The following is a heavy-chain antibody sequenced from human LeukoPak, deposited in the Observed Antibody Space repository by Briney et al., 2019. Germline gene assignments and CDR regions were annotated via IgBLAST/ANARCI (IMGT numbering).Heavy chain of an antibody. CDR1: GGSINSDS. Sequence: SETLSLTCAVSGGSINSDSWSWIRQPPGKGLEWVGYIFHGGSTYSNPSLKSRVTISVDRSKNQFSLKLTSVTAADTAVYYCARGHPGSYTYYGSGSYFGPWFDPWGQGTLVTVSS. J-gene: IGHJ5*02. V-gene: IGHV4-30-2*01. CDR2: IFHGGST. CDR3: ARGHPGSYTYYGSGSYFGPWFDP. D-gene: IGHD3-10*01.